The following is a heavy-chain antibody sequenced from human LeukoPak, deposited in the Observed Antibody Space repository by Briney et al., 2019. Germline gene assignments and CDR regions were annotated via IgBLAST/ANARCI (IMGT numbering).Heavy chain of an antibody. Sequence: GGTLRLSCAASGFIFSRYGMAWVRQAPGKGLEWVSTISDSDGTPDYADSVKGRFTISRDNSKNTLYLQMNSLRAEDTAVYYCAKVDILTGFGAFDIWGQGTMVTVSS. CDR3: AKVDILTGFGAFDI. CDR1: GFIFSRYG. D-gene: IGHD3-9*01. V-gene: IGHV3-23*01. CDR2: ISDSDGTP. J-gene: IGHJ3*02.